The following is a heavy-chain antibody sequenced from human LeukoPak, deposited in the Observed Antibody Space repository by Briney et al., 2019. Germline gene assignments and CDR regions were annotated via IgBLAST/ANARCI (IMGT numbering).Heavy chain of an antibody. CDR2: IKPIATGGTT. CDR3: TTPPD. V-gene: IGHV3-15*01. Sequence: PGGSLRLSCTASGLSFSDAWMTWARQAPGKGLEWVGRIKPIATGGTTEYAAPVKGRFTISRDDSKNTVYLQMNSLESEDTAVYYCTTPPDWGQGTLVTVSS. J-gene: IGHJ4*02. CDR1: GLSFSDAW.